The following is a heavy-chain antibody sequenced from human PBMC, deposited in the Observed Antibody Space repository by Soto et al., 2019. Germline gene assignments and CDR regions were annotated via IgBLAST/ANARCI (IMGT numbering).Heavy chain of an antibody. Sequence: QVQLQESGPGLVRPSETLSLTCTVAGDSVSSGSHHWNWIRQAPGKGLEWIGSIYLTGRTNHNPPLKSRVTISVDTSKHHLSLNLTSVTAADTAVYYCARDLVAIGGRVYAFDLWGQGTMVTVSS. J-gene: IGHJ3*01. CDR2: IYLTGRT. CDR1: GDSVSSGSHH. V-gene: IGHV4-61*03. D-gene: IGHD2-21*01. CDR3: ARDLVAIGGRVYAFDL.